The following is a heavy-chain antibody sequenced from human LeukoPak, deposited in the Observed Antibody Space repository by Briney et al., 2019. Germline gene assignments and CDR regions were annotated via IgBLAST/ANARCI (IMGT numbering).Heavy chain of an antibody. V-gene: IGHV4-61*01. Sequence: PSETLSLTCTVSGGSVSSGSYYWSWIRQPPGKGLEWIGYIYYSGSTNYNPSLKSRVTISVDTSKNQFSLKLSTVTAADTAVYYCARVRGYSYGYVGFDYWGQGTLVTVSS. CDR1: GGSVSSGSYY. J-gene: IGHJ4*02. CDR3: ARVRGYSYGYVGFDY. D-gene: IGHD5-18*01. CDR2: IYYSGST.